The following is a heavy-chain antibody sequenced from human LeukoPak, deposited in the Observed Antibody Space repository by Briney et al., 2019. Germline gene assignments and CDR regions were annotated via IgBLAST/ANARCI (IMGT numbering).Heavy chain of an antibody. D-gene: IGHD3-10*01. J-gene: IGHJ6*03. CDR1: GFTFSSYG. CDR3: AKGGSGRRPYYYYYMDV. V-gene: IGHV3-30*02. Sequence: GGSLRLSCAASGFTFSSYGMHWVRQAPGKGLGWVAFIRYDGSNKYYADSVKGRFTISRDNYKNTVYVKKKSLRAEDTAVYYCAKGGSGRRPYYYYYMDVWGKGTTVTISS. CDR2: IRYDGSNK.